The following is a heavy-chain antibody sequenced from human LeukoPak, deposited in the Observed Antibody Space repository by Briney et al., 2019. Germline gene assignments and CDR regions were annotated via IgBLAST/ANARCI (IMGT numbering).Heavy chain of an antibody. CDR3: ASGGYYDSSGYYEGEFDY. J-gene: IGHJ4*02. Sequence: SVKVSCKASGGTFSGYAISWVRQAPGQGLEWMGRIIPIFGIANYAQKFQGRVTITADKSTSTAYMELSSLRSEDTAVYYCASGGYYDSSGYYEGEFDYWGQGTLVTVSS. CDR2: IIPIFGIA. D-gene: IGHD3-22*01. V-gene: IGHV1-69*04. CDR1: GGTFSGYA.